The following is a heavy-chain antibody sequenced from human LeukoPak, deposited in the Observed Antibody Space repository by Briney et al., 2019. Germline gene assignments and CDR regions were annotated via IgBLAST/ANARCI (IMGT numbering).Heavy chain of an antibody. J-gene: IGHJ4*02. Sequence: ASVKASCKASGYAFTNYGVSWVRQAPGQGLEWMGWISPYNGNTNSAQKLQGRVTMTTDTSTSTAYMDLRSLRSDDTAVYYCARGGPFQSSSWTVYYFDYWGQGTLVTVSS. V-gene: IGHV1-18*01. CDR1: GYAFTNYG. D-gene: IGHD6-13*01. CDR2: ISPYNGNT. CDR3: ARGGPFQSSSWTVYYFDY.